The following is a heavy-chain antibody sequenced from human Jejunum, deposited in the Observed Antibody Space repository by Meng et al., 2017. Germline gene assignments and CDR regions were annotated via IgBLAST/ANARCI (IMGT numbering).Heavy chain of an antibody. D-gene: IGHD5/OR15-5a*01. CDR3: SYSIYSFDY. V-gene: IGHV4-34*01. J-gene: IGHJ4*02. CDR2: INHRGSI. CDR1: GGSFSTYF. Sequence: QVQVQQWGAGLLTPSETLSLTCAVYGGSFSTYFWTWFRQPPGKGLEWIGVINHRGSIHYNPSLGSRVTISADTSKDQVSLNLTSVTAADTAVFYCSYSIYSFDYWGQGSLVTVSS.